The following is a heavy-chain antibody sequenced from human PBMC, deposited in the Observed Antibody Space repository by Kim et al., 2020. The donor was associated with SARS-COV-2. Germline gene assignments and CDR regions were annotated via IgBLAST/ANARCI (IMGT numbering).Heavy chain of an antibody. Sequence: GESLKISCKGSGYSFTSYWIGWVRQMPGKGLEWMGIIYPGDSDTRYSPSFQGQVTISADKSISTAYLQWSSLKASDTAMYYCARHRGSPMVRGVIRPNWFDPWGQGTLVTVSS. V-gene: IGHV5-51*01. CDR1: GYSFTSYW. D-gene: IGHD3-10*01. CDR3: ARHRGSPMVRGVIRPNWFDP. J-gene: IGHJ5*02. CDR2: IYPGDSDT.